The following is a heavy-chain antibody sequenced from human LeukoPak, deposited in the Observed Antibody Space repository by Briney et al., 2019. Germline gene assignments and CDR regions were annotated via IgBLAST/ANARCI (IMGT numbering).Heavy chain of an antibody. CDR1: GFTFSSYE. D-gene: IGHD6-13*01. Sequence: GGSLRLSCAASGFTFSSYEMNWVRQAPGKGLEWVSYISSSGSTIYYADSVKGRFTISRDNAKNSLYLQMNGLRAEDTAVYYCARDGVGSSSWTPNWFDPWGQGTLVTVSS. CDR2: ISSSGSTI. V-gene: IGHV3-48*03. J-gene: IGHJ5*02. CDR3: ARDGVGSSSWTPNWFDP.